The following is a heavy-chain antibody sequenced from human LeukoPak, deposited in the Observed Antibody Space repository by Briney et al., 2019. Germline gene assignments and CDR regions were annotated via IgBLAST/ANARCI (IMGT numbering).Heavy chain of an antibody. J-gene: IGHJ6*03. CDR3: AKADSSGYYNYYYYYMDV. CDR2: ISGDGGST. V-gene: IGHV3-43*02. D-gene: IGHD3-22*01. CDR1: GFTFSSCE. Sequence: GGSLRLSCAASGFTFSSCEMNWVRQAPGKGLEWVSLISGDGGSTYYADSVKGRFTISRDNSKNSLYLQMNSLRTEDTALYYCAKADSSGYYNYYYYYMDVWGKGTTVTVSS.